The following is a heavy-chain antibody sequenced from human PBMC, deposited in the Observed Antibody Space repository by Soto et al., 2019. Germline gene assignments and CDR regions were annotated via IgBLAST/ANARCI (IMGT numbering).Heavy chain of an antibody. V-gene: IGHV4-30-4*08. CDR3: ARRLYYDSSGFEGGGMDV. D-gene: IGHD3-22*01. CDR1: GGSVSSADWN. CDR2: IYEGGRT. Sequence: LSLTCTVSGGSVSSADWNWSWIRQTPGKGLEWIGHIYEGGRTYSNPSLKSRVTISVDTSKNQFSLKLSSVTAADTAVYYCARRLYYDSSGFEGGGMDVWGQGTTVTVSS. J-gene: IGHJ6*02.